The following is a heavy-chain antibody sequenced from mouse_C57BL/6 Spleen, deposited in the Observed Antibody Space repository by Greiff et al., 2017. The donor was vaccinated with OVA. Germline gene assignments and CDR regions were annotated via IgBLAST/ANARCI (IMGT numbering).Heavy chain of an antibody. CDR3: AREYYYGSRTRYFDV. Sequence: QVQLQQPGAELVKPGASVKMSCKASGYTFTSYWITWVKQRPGQGLEWIGDIYPGSGSTNYNEKLKSKATLTVDTSSSTAYMQLSRLTSEDSAVYYGAREYYYGSRTRYFDVWGTGTTVTVSS. CDR1: GYTFTSYW. CDR2: IYPGSGST. V-gene: IGHV1-55*01. D-gene: IGHD1-1*01. J-gene: IGHJ1*03.